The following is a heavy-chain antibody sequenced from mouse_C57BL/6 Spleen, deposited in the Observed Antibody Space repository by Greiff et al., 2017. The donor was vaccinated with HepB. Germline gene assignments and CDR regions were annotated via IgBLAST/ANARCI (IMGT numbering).Heavy chain of an antibody. CDR3: ARGDYYGSSDWYFDV. D-gene: IGHD1-1*01. Sequence: DVQLVESGGGLVKPGGSLKLSCAASGFTFSSYAMSWVRQTPEKRLEWVATISDGGSYTYYPDNVKGRFTISRDNAKNNLYLQMSHLKSEDTAMYYCARGDYYGSSDWYFDVWGTGTTVTVSS. CDR1: GFTFSSYA. J-gene: IGHJ1*03. CDR2: ISDGGSYT. V-gene: IGHV5-4*01.